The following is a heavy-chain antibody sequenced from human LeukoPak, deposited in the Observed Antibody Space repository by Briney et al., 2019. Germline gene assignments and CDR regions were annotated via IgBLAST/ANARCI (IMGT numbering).Heavy chain of an antibody. J-gene: IGHJ4*02. CDR3: AREMLAAAGTRPDY. Sequence: ASLKVSCKASGYTFTGYYMHWVRQAPGQGLEWMGWINPNTGGTNFAQKFQGRVTMTRDTSISTAYMELNSLRAEDTAVYYCAREMLAAAGTRPDYWGQGTLVTVSS. D-gene: IGHD6-13*01. V-gene: IGHV1-2*02. CDR1: GYTFTGYY. CDR2: INPNTGGT.